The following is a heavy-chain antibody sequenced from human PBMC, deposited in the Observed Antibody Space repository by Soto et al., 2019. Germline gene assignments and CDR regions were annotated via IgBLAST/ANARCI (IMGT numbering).Heavy chain of an antibody. D-gene: IGHD2-2*01. J-gene: IGHJ6*03. CDR2: IWYDGSNK. CDR3: ARDYCSSTSCYGGYYYMDV. V-gene: IGHV3-33*01. CDR1: GFTFSSYG. Sequence: GESLKISCAASGFTFSSYGMHWVRQAPGKGLEWVAVIWYDGSNKYYADSVKGRFTISRDNSKNTLYLQMNSLRAEDTAVYYCARDYCSSTSCYGGYYYMDVWGKGTTVTVSS.